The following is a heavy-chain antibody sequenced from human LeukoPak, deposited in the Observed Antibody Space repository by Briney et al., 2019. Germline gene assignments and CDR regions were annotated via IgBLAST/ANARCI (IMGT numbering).Heavy chain of an antibody. CDR3: ARVASLWFGYDAFDI. CDR2: ISSSSSYT. Sequence: PGGSLRLSCAASGFTFSDYYMSWIRQAPGKGLGRVSYISSSSSYTNYADSVKGRFTISRDNAKNSLYLQMNSLRAEDTAVYYCARVASLWFGYDAFDIWGQGTMVTVSS. D-gene: IGHD3-10*01. CDR1: GFTFSDYY. V-gene: IGHV3-11*05. J-gene: IGHJ3*02.